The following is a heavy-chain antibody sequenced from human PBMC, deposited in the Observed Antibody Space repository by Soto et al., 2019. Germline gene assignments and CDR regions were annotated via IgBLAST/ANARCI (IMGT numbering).Heavy chain of an antibody. V-gene: IGHV1-18*01. CDR1: GYTFTSYG. D-gene: IGHD2-2*01. Sequence: ASVKVSCKASGYTFTSYGISWVRQAPGQGLEWMGWISAYNGNTNYAQKLQGRVTMTTDTSTSTAYMELRSLRSDDTAVYYCARDRNLAVPAAHYYGMDVWGQGTTVTVSS. J-gene: IGHJ6*02. CDR3: ARDRNLAVPAAHYYGMDV. CDR2: ISAYNGNT.